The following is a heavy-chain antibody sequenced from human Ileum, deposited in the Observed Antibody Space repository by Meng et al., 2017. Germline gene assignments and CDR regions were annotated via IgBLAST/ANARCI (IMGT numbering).Heavy chain of an antibody. V-gene: IGHV3-30*04. J-gene: IGHJ3*02. CDR3: ARDQLGVGATGAFDI. CDR2: ISYDGSNK. CDR1: GFTFSSYA. Sequence: GGSLRLSCAASGFTFSSYAMHWVRQAPGKGLEWVAVISYDGSNKYYADSVKGRFTISRDNSKNTLYLQMNSLRAEDTAVYYCARDQLGVGATGAFDIWGQGTRVTVSS. D-gene: IGHD1-26*01.